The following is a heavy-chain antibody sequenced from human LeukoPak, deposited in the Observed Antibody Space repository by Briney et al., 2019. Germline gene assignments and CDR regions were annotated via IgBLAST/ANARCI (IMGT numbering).Heavy chain of an antibody. J-gene: IGHJ5*02. D-gene: IGHD2-2*01. CDR2: INSDGSST. V-gene: IGHV3-74*01. Sequence: GGSLRLSCAASGFTFSSYWMHWVRQAPGKGLVWVSRINSDGSSTRDADSVKGRLTTSRDNAKNSLYLQMNSLRADDTAVYYCARVVTAAWDWFDPWGQGTLVTVSS. CDR3: ARVVTAAWDWFDP. CDR1: GFTFSSYW.